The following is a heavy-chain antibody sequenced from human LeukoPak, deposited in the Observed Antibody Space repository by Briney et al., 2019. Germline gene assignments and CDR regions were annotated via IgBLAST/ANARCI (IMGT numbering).Heavy chain of an antibody. CDR1: GYSFTSYW. Sequence: GESLQISFKGSGYSFTSYWIGWVRQMPGKGLEWMGIIYPGDSDTRYSPSFQGQVTISADKSISTAYLQWSSLKASDTAMYYCARQYDFWSGYRDSYYMDVWGKGTTVTVSS. CDR3: ARQYDFWSGYRDSYYMDV. J-gene: IGHJ6*03. D-gene: IGHD3-3*01. CDR2: IYPGDSDT. V-gene: IGHV5-51*01.